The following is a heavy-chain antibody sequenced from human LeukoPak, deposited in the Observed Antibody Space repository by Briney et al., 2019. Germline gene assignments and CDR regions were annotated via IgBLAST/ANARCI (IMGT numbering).Heavy chain of an antibody. D-gene: IGHD3-22*01. J-gene: IGHJ4*02. CDR2: ISSSGTYI. V-gene: IGHV3-21*04. Sequence: GGSLRLSCAASGFTFSSYSMNWVRQAPGKGLEWVSSISSSGTYIYYADSVKGRFTISRDNSKSTLYLQMKSLRAEDTAVYFCAKSDAYDTTYYFDFWGQGTLVTVSS. CDR1: GFTFSSYS. CDR3: AKSDAYDTTYYFDF.